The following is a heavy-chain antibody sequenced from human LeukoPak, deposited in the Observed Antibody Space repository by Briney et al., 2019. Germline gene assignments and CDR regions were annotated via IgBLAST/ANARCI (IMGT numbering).Heavy chain of an antibody. CDR3: ARDSYYYDSSGYYGYFDY. Sequence: ASVKVSCKASGYTFTGYYMHWVRQAPGQGLEWMGWINPNSGGTNYAQKFQGRVTMTRDTSISTAYMELSRLRSDDTAVYYCARDSYYYDSSGYYGYFDYWGQGTLVTVSS. J-gene: IGHJ4*02. D-gene: IGHD3-22*01. V-gene: IGHV1-2*02. CDR1: GYTFTGYY. CDR2: INPNSGGT.